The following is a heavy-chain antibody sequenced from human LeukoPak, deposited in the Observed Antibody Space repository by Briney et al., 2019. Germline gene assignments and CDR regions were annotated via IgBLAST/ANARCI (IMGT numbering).Heavy chain of an antibody. J-gene: IGHJ6*02. CDR1: GDSVSSNSGV. V-gene: IGHV6-1*01. Sequence: SQTLSLTCVISGDSVSSNSGVWNWIRQSPSRGLEWLGRTYYRSKWYNDYAVSVKSRITINPDTTKNQFFLQLNSVTPEDTAVHYCARGGFYYYGMDVWGQGTTVTVSS. CDR2: TYYRSKWYN. CDR3: ARGGFYYYGMDV.